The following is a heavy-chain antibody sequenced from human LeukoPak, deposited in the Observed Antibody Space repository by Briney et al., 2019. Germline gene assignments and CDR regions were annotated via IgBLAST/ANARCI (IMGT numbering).Heavy chain of an antibody. Sequence: ASVKVSCKASGYTFTGYYIHWVRQAPGQGLEWMGWVDPGSGGTNYAQNFQGRVTMTSDTSINTAYMELTRLRSNDTAMYYCARDFISMKVGDAFDMWAQGTMITVSS. V-gene: IGHV1-2*02. D-gene: IGHD3-22*01. CDR2: VDPGSGGT. J-gene: IGHJ3*02. CDR3: ARDFISMKVGDAFDM. CDR1: GYTFTGYY.